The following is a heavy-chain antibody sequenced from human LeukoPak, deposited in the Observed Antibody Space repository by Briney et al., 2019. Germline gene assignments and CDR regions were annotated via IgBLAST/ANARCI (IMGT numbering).Heavy chain of an antibody. D-gene: IGHD3-9*01. CDR1: GFTFNTYE. J-gene: IGHJ4*02. V-gene: IGHV4-39*01. CDR3: ASDILTGYYRVGYFDY. Sequence: PGGSLRLSCAASGFTFNTYEMNWVRQPPGKGMEWIGSIYYSGSTYYNPSLKSRVTISVDTSKNQFSLKLSSVTAADTAVYYCASDILTGYYRVGYFDYWGQGTLLTVSS. CDR2: IYYSGST.